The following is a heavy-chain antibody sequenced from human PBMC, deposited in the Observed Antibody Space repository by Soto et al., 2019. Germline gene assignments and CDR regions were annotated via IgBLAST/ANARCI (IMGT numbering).Heavy chain of an antibody. V-gene: IGHV3-48*03. CDR3: AAETEDAFDI. J-gene: IGHJ3*02. CDR2: ISSSGSTI. Sequence: GSLRLSCAASGFTFSSYEMNWVRQAPGKGLEWVSYISSSGSTIYYADSVKGRFTISRDNAKNSLYLQMNGLRAEDTAVYYCAAETEDAFDIWGQGTMVTVSS. CDR1: GFTFSSYE.